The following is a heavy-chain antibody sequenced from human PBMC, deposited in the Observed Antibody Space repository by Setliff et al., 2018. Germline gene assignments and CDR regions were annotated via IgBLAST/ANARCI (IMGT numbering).Heavy chain of an antibody. D-gene: IGHD2-15*01. CDR3: ARERRFCIGSGCYSGNYYYYMDV. J-gene: IGHJ6*03. V-gene: IGHV4-59*02. Sequence: SETLSLTCSVSGASVNTYYWSWIRQSPGKGLEWIGYIYRAGATDYNPALKSRVTISIDTSKSQFSLKLSSMTAADTALYYCARERRFCIGSGCYSGNYYYYMDVWGKGTTVTV. CDR1: GASVNTYY. CDR2: IYRAGAT.